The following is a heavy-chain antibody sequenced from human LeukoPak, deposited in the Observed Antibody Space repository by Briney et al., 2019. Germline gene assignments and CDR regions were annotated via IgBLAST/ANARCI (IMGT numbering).Heavy chain of an antibody. CDR1: GFSVSTKY. CDR3: ARERSTSGYYLAY. D-gene: IGHD5-12*01. Sequence: TGGSLRLSCAVSGFSVSTKYMNWVRQAPGKGLEWVSVLYTSGTTYYADSVKGRFSISRDSSDNTLYLQMNSLRVEDTGVYYCARERSTSGYYLAYWGQGTLVTVSS. CDR2: LYTSGTT. J-gene: IGHJ4*02. V-gene: IGHV3-66*01.